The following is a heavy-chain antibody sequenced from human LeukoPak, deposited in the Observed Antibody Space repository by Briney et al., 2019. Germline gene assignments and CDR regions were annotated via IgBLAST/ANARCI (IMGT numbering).Heavy chain of an antibody. V-gene: IGHV3-21*01. CDR3: TSGIPGSSPCDY. Sequence: GGSLRLSCAASGFTFSSYSMNWVRQAPGKGLEWVSSISSSSSYIYYADSVKGRFTISRDNAKNSLYLQMNSLRAEDTAVYYCTSGIPGSSPCDYWGQGTLVTVSS. CDR1: GFTFSSYS. J-gene: IGHJ4*02. CDR2: ISSSSSYI. D-gene: IGHD3-10*01.